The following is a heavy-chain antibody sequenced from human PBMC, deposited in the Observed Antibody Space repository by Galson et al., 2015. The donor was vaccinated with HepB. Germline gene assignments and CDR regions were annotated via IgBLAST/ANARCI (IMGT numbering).Heavy chain of an antibody. CDR1: GFTFSNAW. CDR3: TTDSRPVPAAMRRYYYYYMDV. J-gene: IGHJ6*03. D-gene: IGHD2-2*01. Sequence: SLRLSCAASGFTFSNAWMSWVRQAPGKGLEWVGRIKSKTDGGTTDYAAPVKGRFTISRDDSKNTLYLQMNSLKTEDTAVYYCTTDSRPVPAAMRRYYYYYMDVWGKGTTVTVSS. V-gene: IGHV3-15*01. CDR2: IKSKTDGGTT.